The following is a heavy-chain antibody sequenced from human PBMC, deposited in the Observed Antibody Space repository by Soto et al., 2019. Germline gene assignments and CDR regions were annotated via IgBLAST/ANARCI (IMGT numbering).Heavy chain of an antibody. J-gene: IGHJ4*02. Sequence: SETLSLTCTVSGGSISSSSYYWGWIRQPPGKGLEWIGSIYYSGSTYYNPSLKSRVTISVDTSKNQFSLKLSSVTAADTAVYYCARSSFGDYGGIDYWGQGTLVTVSS. D-gene: IGHD4-17*01. V-gene: IGHV4-39*01. CDR3: ARSSFGDYGGIDY. CDR2: IYYSGST. CDR1: GGSISSSSYY.